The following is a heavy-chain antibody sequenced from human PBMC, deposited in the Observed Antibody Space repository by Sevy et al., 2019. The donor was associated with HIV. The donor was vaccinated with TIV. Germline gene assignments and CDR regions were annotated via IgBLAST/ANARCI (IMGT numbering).Heavy chain of an antibody. CDR2: ISFSSNYI. V-gene: IGHV3-21*01. D-gene: IGHD2-15*01. CDR1: EFDFYTYS. CDR3: ARDDIVARDYFDF. Sequence: GGSLRLSCAASEFDFYTYSMCWVRQAPGKGLEWVSSISFSSNYIYYADSVRGRFTISRDNAKNSLYLHMDSLRDEDTALYYCARDDIVARDYFDFWGQGTLVTVSS. J-gene: IGHJ4*02.